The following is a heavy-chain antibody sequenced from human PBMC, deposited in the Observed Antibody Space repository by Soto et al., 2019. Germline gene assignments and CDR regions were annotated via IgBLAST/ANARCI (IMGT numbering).Heavy chain of an antibody. CDR2: IGTAGDT. V-gene: IGHV3-13*01. CDR3: ERASITIFGVVIPYGMDV. J-gene: IGHJ6*02. CDR1: GFTFSSYD. D-gene: IGHD3-3*01. Sequence: GGSLRLSCAASGFTFSSYDMHWVRQATGKGLEWVSAIGTAGDTYYPGSVKGRFTISRENAKNSLYLQMNSLRAEDTAVYYCERASITIFGVVIPYGMDVWGQGTTVTVSS.